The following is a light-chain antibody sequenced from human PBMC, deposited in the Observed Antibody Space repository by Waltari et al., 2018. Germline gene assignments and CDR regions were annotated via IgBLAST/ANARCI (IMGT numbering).Light chain of an antibody. V-gene: IGKV1-9*01. CDR3: QELDTYPQSLT. Sequence: DIQLTQSPSFLSASIGDRVTITCRASQGISNYLAWYQPKPGTAPKLLIYAASTLQSGVPSRFSGSGSGTEFTLTVSSLQPEDFATYYCQELDTYPQSLTFGGGTKVEI. J-gene: IGKJ4*01. CDR1: QGISNY. CDR2: AAS.